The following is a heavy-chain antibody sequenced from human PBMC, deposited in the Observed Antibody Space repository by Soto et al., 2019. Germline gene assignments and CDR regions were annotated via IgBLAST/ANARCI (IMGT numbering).Heavy chain of an antibody. V-gene: IGHV3-23*01. J-gene: IGHJ4*02. CDR3: ARWSYLDY. CDR2: ISGSDGKT. CDR1: GFSFGSYA. D-gene: IGHD3-3*01. Sequence: LRLSCAASGFSFGSYALSWVRQAPGKGLEWVSTISGSDGKTFYADSVKGRFSISRDTSQSTLYLQMNSLRADDTAMYYCARWSYLDYWGQGNRVTVSS.